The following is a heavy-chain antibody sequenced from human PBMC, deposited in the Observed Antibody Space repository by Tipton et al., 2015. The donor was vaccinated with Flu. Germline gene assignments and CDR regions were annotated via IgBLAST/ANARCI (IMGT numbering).Heavy chain of an antibody. Sequence: TLSLTCDVYVGSFSGYYWSWIRQSPGKGLEWIGEINHSGSANYNPSLNSRVTISVDKYKNQFSLKLSSVTAADTAVYYCASRRYFDLWGRGTQVTVSS. J-gene: IGHJ2*01. CDR2: INHSGSA. V-gene: IGHV4-34*01. CDR1: VGSFSGYY. CDR3: ASRRYFDL.